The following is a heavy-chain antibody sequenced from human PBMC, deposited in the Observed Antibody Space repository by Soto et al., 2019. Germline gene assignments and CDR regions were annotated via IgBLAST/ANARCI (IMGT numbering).Heavy chain of an antibody. V-gene: IGHV3-7*05. J-gene: IGHJ6*02. CDR1: GFTFSSYW. CDR3: ARDDTYYDFWSGVRAGAWYYYGMDV. D-gene: IGHD3-3*01. CDR2: IKQDGSEK. Sequence: SLRLSCAASGFTFSSYWMSWVRQAPGRGLEWVANIKQDGSEKYYVDSVKGRFTISRDNAKNPLYLQMNSLRAEDTAVYYCARDDTYYDFWSGVRAGAWYYYGMDVWGQGTTVTV.